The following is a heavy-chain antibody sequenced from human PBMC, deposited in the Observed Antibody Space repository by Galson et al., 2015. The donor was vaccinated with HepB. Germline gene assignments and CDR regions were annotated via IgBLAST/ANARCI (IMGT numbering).Heavy chain of an antibody. D-gene: IGHD6-13*01. V-gene: IGHV3-7*03. CDR3: TSTSMASPGHH. CDR2: IKPDGTEK. Sequence: SLRLSCAASGFTFSNFWMSWVRQAPGKGLEWIGNIKPDGTEKYYADSMKGRFTIYRDNARNSVYLQIYNVRADDTAVYYWTSTSMASPGHHWGQGTLVTVSS. CDR1: GFTFSNFW. J-gene: IGHJ4*02.